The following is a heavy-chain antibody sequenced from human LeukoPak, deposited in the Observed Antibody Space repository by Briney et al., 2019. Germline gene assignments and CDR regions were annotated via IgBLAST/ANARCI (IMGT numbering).Heavy chain of an antibody. V-gene: IGHV4-34*01. CDR3: SRRTTRVYYMDV. CDR1: GGSFSGYY. Sequence: PSETLSLTCAVYGGSFSGYYWSWIRQPPGKGREWIGEVNHSGGTNYNPSLKSRVTISLDTSNNQFSLNLTSVTAADTAVYYCSRRTTRVYYMDVWGKGTTVTVSS. CDR2: VNHSGGT. D-gene: IGHD1-1*01. J-gene: IGHJ6*03.